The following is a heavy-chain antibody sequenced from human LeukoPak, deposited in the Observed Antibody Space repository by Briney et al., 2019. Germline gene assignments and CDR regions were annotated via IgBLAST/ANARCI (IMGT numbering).Heavy chain of an antibody. Sequence: SESLSLTCSVSGDSISTYHWNWIRKPPGKGLEWIVYMQSTGNSKYNPSLKNRVNIFIDMSKNQFVLNLRSVTAADTAVYYCARDKRHSYGRYFDPWGQGMLVTVSS. J-gene: IGHJ4*02. CDR3: ARDKRHSYGRYFDP. D-gene: IGHD5-18*01. CDR1: GDSISTYH. V-gene: IGHV4-59*01. CDR2: MQSTGNS.